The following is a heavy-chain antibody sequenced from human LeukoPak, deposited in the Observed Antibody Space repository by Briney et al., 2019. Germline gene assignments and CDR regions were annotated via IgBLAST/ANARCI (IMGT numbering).Heavy chain of an antibody. D-gene: IGHD3-10*02. CDR1: GFTFSSYS. Sequence: GGSLRLSCAASGFTFSSYSMNWVRQAPGKGLEWVSSISSSSNYKYYADSVKGRFTISRDNAKNTLYLQMNSLRAEDTAVYYCARVVFVRGVVIAPSDYWGQGTLVSVSS. CDR3: ARVVFVRGVVIAPSDY. V-gene: IGHV3-21*01. CDR2: ISSSSNYK. J-gene: IGHJ4*02.